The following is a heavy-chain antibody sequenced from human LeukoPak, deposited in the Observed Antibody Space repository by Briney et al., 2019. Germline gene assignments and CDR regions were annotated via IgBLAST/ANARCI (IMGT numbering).Heavy chain of an antibody. D-gene: IGHD3-3*01. CDR1: GFTFSSFW. Sequence: GGSLRLSCASSGFTFSSFWMSWVRQAPGKGLEWVANIKKDGSQKYYVDSVEGRFTISRDNAKNSLYLQMDSLRVDDTAVYYCTRVFGGYDVSDYWGQGTLVTVSS. V-gene: IGHV3-7*03. J-gene: IGHJ4*02. CDR2: IKKDGSQK. CDR3: TRVFGGYDVSDY.